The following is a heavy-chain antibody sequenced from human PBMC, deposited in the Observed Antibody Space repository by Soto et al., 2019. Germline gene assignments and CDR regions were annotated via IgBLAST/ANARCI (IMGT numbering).Heavy chain of an antibody. V-gene: IGHV3-23*01. D-gene: IGHD2-8*01. J-gene: IGHJ2*01. CDR3: AKCGVDAQWYFDL. Sequence: EVQLLDSGGGLVQPGGSLRLSCAASGFSFSGYALTWVRQAPGKGLEWVSGIRGGNTYYADSVKGRFTISRDSSRNTLYLQMHSLRVEDTAVYYCAKCGVDAQWYFDLWGRGTLVTVSS. CDR1: GFSFSGYA. CDR2: IRGGNT.